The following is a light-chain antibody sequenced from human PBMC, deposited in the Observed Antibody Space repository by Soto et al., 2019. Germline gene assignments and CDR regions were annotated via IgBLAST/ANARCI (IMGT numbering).Light chain of an antibody. CDR3: QNFDSAPQT. CDR2: EAS. V-gene: IGKV1-27*01. J-gene: IGKJ1*01. Sequence: DIQMTRSPPSPSASVGDGVTITFRASQGIRHYLAWYQQKPGKVPKLLIYEASNLQSGVPSRFRGGGSGTEFTLTISSLQPEDVATYYCQNFDSAPQTFGQGTKVDI. CDR1: QGIRHY.